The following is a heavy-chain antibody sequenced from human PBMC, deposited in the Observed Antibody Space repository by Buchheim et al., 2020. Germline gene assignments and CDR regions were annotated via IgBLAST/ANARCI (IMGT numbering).Heavy chain of an antibody. CDR3: ARAGSVGSVDF. Sequence: EMQLVESGGGLVQPGGSLRLSCAASGFTFSSYEMNWVRQVPGKGLEWVANINQNGGEKYYVDSVEGRFTISRDNAKNSLYLQMSSLRVEDTAVYYCARAGSVGSVDFWGQGTL. CDR2: INQNGGEK. CDR1: GFTFSSYE. V-gene: IGHV3-7*01. D-gene: IGHD3-10*01. J-gene: IGHJ4*02.